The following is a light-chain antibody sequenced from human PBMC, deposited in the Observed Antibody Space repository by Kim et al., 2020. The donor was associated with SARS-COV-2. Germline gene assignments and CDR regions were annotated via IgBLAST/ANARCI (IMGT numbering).Light chain of an antibody. V-gene: IGKV4-1*01. CDR1: QSVLYSSSDKNS. Sequence: ATINCKSSQSVLYSSSDKNSLAWYQQKPGQPPKLLICWASTRESGVPARVSGSGSGTDFTLTISSLQAEDVAVYYCQQYYSTPRTFGQGTKVDIK. CDR3: QQYYSTPRT. J-gene: IGKJ1*01. CDR2: WAS.